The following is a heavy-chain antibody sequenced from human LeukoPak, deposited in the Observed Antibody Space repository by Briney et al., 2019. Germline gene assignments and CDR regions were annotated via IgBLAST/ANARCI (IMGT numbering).Heavy chain of an antibody. D-gene: IGHD4-17*01. CDR2: ISSNGGST. CDR3: VGNTVTTQLGY. V-gene: IGHV3-64D*06. Sequence: GGSLRLSCSASGFTFSSYAMHWVRQAPGKGLEYVSAISSNGGSTYYADSVKGRFTISRDNSKNTLYLQMSSLRAEDTAVYYCVGNTVTTQLGYRGQGTLVTVSS. J-gene: IGHJ4*02. CDR1: GFTFSSYA.